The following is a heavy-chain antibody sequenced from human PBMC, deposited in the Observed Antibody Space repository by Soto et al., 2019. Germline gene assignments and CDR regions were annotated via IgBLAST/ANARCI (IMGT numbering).Heavy chain of an antibody. CDR2: IYYSGST. J-gene: IGHJ5*02. V-gene: IGHV4-59*01. CDR1: GGSISSYY. CDR3: ARVTSYDFWSGYYTGLYNWFDP. D-gene: IGHD3-3*01. Sequence: SETLSLTCTVSGGSISSYYWSWIRQPPGKGLEWIGYIYYSGSTNYNPSLKSRVTISVDTSKNQFSLKLSSVTAADTAVYYCARVTSYDFWSGYYTGLYNWFDPWGQGTLVTVS.